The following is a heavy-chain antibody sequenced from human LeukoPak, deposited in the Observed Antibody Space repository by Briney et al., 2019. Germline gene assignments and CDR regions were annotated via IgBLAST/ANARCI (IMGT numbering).Heavy chain of an antibody. J-gene: IGHJ5*02. Sequence: SGTLSLTCGVSGGSISNTNWWTWFRQPPGKGLEWIGSIYYSGSTNYNPSLKSRFTISVDKSKNQFSLKLSSVTAADTAVYYCASHFVWQRFDPWGQGTLVTVSS. CDR2: IYYSGST. V-gene: IGHV4-4*02. CDR1: GGSISNTNW. CDR3: ASHFVWQRFDP. D-gene: IGHD6-6*01.